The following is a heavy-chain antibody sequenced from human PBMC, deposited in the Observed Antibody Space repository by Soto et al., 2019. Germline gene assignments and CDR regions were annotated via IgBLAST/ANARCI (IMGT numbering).Heavy chain of an antibody. J-gene: IGHJ6*02. V-gene: IGHV4-59*01. D-gene: IGHD3-3*01. CDR2: IYYSGST. CDR1: GGSIGSYY. CDR3: ARDGGFYYGMDV. Sequence: QVQLQESGSGLVKPSETLSLTCTVSGGSIGSYYWNWIRQPPGKGLEWIGYIYYSGSTNYNPSLKSRVTISVDTSKNQFSLKLSSVTAADTAVYYCARDGGFYYGMDVWGQGTTVTVSS.